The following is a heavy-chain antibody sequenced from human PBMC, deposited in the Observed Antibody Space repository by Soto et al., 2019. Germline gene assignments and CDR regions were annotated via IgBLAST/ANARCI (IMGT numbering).Heavy chain of an antibody. J-gene: IGHJ3*02. CDR2: ISYDGSNK. D-gene: IGHD2-21*02. Sequence: GGSLRLSCAASGFTFSSYGMHWVRQAPGKGLEWVAVISYDGSNKYYADSVKGRFTISRGNSKNTLYLQMNSLRAEDTAVYYCTTIGVVTASSLLAFDIWGQGTMV. CDR3: TTIGVVTASSLLAFDI. CDR1: GFTFSSYG. V-gene: IGHV3-30*03.